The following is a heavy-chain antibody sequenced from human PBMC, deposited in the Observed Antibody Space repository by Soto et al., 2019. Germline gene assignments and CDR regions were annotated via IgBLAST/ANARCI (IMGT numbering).Heavy chain of an antibody. CDR2: ISAYNGNT. V-gene: IGHV1-18*01. CDR1: GYTFTSYG. J-gene: IGHJ2*01. Sequence: QVQLVQSGAEVKKPGASVKVSCKASGYTFTSYGISWVRQAPGQGLEWMGWISAYNGNTNYAQKLQGRVTMTTDTPTSTAHMEVRSLRSDDTAVYYCARGVSRGYYRPSGYFDLWGRGTLVTVSS. CDR3: ARGVSRGYYRPSGYFDL. D-gene: IGHD3-22*01.